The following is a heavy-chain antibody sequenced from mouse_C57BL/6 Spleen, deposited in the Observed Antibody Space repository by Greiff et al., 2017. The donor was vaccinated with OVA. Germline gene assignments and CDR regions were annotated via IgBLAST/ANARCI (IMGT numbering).Heavy chain of an antibody. CDR3: ARGGYYGSSYNWYFDV. D-gene: IGHD1-1*01. CDR2: IHPNSGST. J-gene: IGHJ1*03. CDR1: GYTFTSYW. V-gene: IGHV1-64*01. Sequence: QVQLQQPGAELVKPGASAKLSCKASGYTFTSYWMHWVKQRPGQGLEWIGMIHPNSGSTNYNEKFKSKATLTVDKSSSTAYMQLSSLTSEDSAVYYCARGGYYGSSYNWYFDVWGTGTTVTVSS.